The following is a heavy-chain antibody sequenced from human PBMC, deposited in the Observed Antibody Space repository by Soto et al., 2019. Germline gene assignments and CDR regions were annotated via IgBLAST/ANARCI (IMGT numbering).Heavy chain of an antibody. CDR3: ARSPQAVAGTGELYYFDY. J-gene: IGHJ4*02. Sequence: SETLSLTCTVSGGSISSGDCYWSWIRQPPGKGLEWIGYIYYSGSSYYNPSLKSRVTISVDTSKNQFSLKLSSVTAADTAVYYCARSPQAVAGTGELYYFDYWGQGTLVTVSS. CDR1: GGSISSGDCY. CDR2: IYYSGSS. D-gene: IGHD6-19*01. V-gene: IGHV4-30-4*01.